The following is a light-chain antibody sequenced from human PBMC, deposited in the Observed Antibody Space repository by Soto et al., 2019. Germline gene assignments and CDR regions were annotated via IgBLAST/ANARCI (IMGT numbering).Light chain of an antibody. Sequence: LLTQSPSSLSASVGDRVTITCRASQGIGSYLAWYQQEPGKAPKLLVYAASTLQTGVPSRFNGSGSGTDFTLTISSLQPEDFATYYCQQLGTYPLTFGQGTRLEIK. CDR1: QGIGSY. CDR2: AAS. V-gene: IGKV1-9*01. J-gene: IGKJ5*01. CDR3: QQLGTYPLT.